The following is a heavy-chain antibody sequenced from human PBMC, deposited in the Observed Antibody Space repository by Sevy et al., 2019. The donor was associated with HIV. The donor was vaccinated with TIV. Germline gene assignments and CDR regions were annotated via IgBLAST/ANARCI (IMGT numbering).Heavy chain of an antibody. V-gene: IGHV6-1*01. CDR2: TYYRSKWYN. CDR1: GDSVSGNSAA. Sequence: KQSQTLSLTCAISGDSVSGNSAAWNWIRQSPSRGLEWLGRTYYRSKWYNDYAVSVKSRITINPDTSKNQFSLQLNSVTPEDTAVYYCARATLRFFRNSFYYYYGMDVWGQGTTVTVS. CDR3: ARATLRFFRNSFYYYYGMDV. D-gene: IGHD3-3*01. J-gene: IGHJ6*02.